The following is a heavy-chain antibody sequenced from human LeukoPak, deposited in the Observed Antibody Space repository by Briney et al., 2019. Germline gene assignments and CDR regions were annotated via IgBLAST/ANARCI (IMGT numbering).Heavy chain of an antibody. D-gene: IGHD4-17*01. CDR1: GYTFTSYD. CDR3: ARDDSGTRRGWFEH. V-gene: IGHV1-8*01. J-gene: IGHJ5*01. CDR2: MNPNSGNT. Sequence: ASVKLSCKASGYTFTSYDINWVRQATGQGLEWMGWMNPNSGNTGYAQKFQGRVTMTGNTSISTAYMELSSLRSDDTAVYYCARDDSGTRRGWFEHWGQGTLVTVSS.